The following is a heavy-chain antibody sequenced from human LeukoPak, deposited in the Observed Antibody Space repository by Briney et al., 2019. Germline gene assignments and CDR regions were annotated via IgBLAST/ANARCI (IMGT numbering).Heavy chain of an antibody. V-gene: IGHV1-18*01. CDR1: GYTFTSYG. CDR2: ISAYNGNT. Sequence: ASVKVSCKASGYTFTSYGISWVRQAPGQGLEWMGWISAYNGNTNYAQKLQGRVTMTTDTSTSTAYMELRSLRSDDTAVYYCARGAYYDILTGYYIAYYMDVWGKGTTVTVSS. J-gene: IGHJ6*03. CDR3: ARGAYYDILTGYYIAYYMDV. D-gene: IGHD3-9*01.